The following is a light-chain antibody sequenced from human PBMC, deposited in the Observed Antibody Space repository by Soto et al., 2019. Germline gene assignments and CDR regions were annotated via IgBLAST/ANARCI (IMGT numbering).Light chain of an antibody. J-gene: IGKJ3*01. CDR2: LGS. V-gene: IGKV2-28*01. CDR1: QSLLHSNGYNY. Sequence: DIVMTQSPLSLPVTPGEPASISCRSSQSLLHSNGYNYLDWYLQKPGQSPQLLIYLGSNRASGVPDRFSGSGSGTDFTLEISRVEAEDVGVYFCMQALQTPKTFGPGNKVDIK. CDR3: MQALQTPKT.